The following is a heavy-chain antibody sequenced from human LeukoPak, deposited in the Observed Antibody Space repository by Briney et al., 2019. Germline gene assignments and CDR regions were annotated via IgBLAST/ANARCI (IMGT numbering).Heavy chain of an antibody. V-gene: IGHV4-34*01. CDR1: GGSFSGYY. CDR2: IYHSGST. J-gene: IGHJ3*02. D-gene: IGHD3-22*01. CDR3: ARPPLYDSSGYYKEDAFDI. Sequence: PSETLSLTCAVYGGSFSGYYWSWIRQPPGKGLEWIGEIYHSGSTNYNPSLKSRVTISVDKSKNQFSLKLSSVTAADTAVYYCARPPLYDSSGYYKEDAFDIWGQGTMVTVSS.